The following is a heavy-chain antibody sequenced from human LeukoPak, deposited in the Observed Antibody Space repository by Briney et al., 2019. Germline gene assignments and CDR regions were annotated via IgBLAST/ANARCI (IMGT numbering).Heavy chain of an antibody. V-gene: IGHV3-30*03. CDR2: ISYDGRNE. Sequence: GGSLRLSCTASGFTLSSHGMHWVRQAPGKGLEWVAVISYDGRNEYYADSMRGRFTVSRDNSKNTLYLQMNSVRAEDTAVYYCATDSPYSYADLWGRGTLVTVSS. J-gene: IGHJ2*01. CDR3: ATDSPYSYADL. CDR1: GFTLSSHG. D-gene: IGHD5-18*01.